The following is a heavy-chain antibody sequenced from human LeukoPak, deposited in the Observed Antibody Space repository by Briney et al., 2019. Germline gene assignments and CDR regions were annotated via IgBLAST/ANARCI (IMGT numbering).Heavy chain of an antibody. CDR1: GGSINTQSYY. D-gene: IGHD2-15*01. CDR3: ARLTLSSYWFDP. J-gene: IGHJ5*02. V-gene: IGHV4-39*02. CDR2: IFYTGTT. Sequence: SETLSLTCTVSGGSINTQSYYWVWIRQPPGKGLEWVGSIFYTGTTFHNPALESRVALSVDRSKNHFSLRLNALTAADTAVYYCARLTLSSYWFDPWGQGTLVIVSS.